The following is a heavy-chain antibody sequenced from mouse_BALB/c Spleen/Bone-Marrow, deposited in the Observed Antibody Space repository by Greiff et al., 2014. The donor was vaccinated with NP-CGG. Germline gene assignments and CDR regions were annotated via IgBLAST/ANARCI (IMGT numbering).Heavy chain of an antibody. CDR3: ARAITDAMDY. V-gene: IGHV1-54*01. CDR1: GYAFTNYL. D-gene: IGHD2-4*01. J-gene: IGHJ4*01. Sequence: QVQLKQSGAELVRPGTSVKVSCKGSGYAFTNYLIEWVKQRPGQGLVWIGVINSGSGGTKYNEKFKGKATLTVDKSSSNAYMQLSSLTSDDSAVYFCARAITDAMDYWGQGTSVTVSS. CDR2: INSGSGGT.